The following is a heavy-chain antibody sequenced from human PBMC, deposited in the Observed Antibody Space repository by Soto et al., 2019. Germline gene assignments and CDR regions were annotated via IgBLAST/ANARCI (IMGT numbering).Heavy chain of an antibody. CDR3: ARMYYDFWSGPGLRKCGMDV. CDR2: IYHSGST. Sequence: PSETLSLTCAVSGGSISSGGYSWSWIRQPPGKGLEWIGYIYHSGSTYYNPSLKSRVTISVDRSKNQFSLKLSSVTAADTAVYYCARMYYDFWSGPGLRKCGMDVWGQGTTVTVSS. V-gene: IGHV4-30-2*01. D-gene: IGHD3-3*01. CDR1: GGSISSGGYS. J-gene: IGHJ6*02.